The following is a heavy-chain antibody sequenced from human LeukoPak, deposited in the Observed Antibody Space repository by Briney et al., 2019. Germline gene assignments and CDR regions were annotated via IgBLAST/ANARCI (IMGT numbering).Heavy chain of an antibody. CDR2: ISPYNGNT. CDR3: ARAGPGSGWYFDY. D-gene: IGHD6-19*01. Sequence: ASVKVSCKASGYDFTSVGITWVRRAPGQGLEWMGWISPYNGNTRYAQKFQGRVAMTTDTSTTTAYMELRGLRFNDTAVYYCARAGPGSGWYFDYWGLGTLVTVSS. V-gene: IGHV1-18*01. J-gene: IGHJ4*02. CDR1: GYDFTSVG.